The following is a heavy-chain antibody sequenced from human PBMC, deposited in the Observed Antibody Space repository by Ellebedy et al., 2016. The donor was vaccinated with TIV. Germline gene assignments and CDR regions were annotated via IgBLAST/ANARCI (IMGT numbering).Heavy chain of an antibody. D-gene: IGHD3-9*01. J-gene: IGHJ4*02. V-gene: IGHV3-33*01. CDR1: GFSFSTYG. CDR3: AREQSPYYEILTGSFDY. Sequence: PGGSLRLSCAASGFSFSTYGMHWVRQAPGQGLEWVAVIWYDGFNKDYADSVKGRFTISRDNSKSTLYLEMKSLRVEDMAVYYCAREQSPYYEILTGSFDYWGQGALVTVSS. CDR2: IWYDGFNK.